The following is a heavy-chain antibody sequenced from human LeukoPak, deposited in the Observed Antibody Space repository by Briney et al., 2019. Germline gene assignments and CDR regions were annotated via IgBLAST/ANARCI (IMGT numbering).Heavy chain of an antibody. V-gene: IGHV1-46*01. CDR2: IYPRDGST. CDR1: GYTFTNNY. CDR3: ARDQEGFDY. Sequence: ASVKVSCKASGYTFTNNYLHWARQAPGQGLEWMGMIYPRDGSTSYAQNFQGRVTVTRDTSTTTVHMELRGLRSEDTAVYYCARDQEGFDYWGQGTVVTVSS. J-gene: IGHJ4*02.